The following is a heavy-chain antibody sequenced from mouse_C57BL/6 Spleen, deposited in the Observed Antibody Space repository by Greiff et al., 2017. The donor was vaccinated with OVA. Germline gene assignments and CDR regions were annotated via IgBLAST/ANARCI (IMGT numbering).Heavy chain of an antibody. V-gene: IGHV5-9-1*02. Sequence: EVQRVESGEGLVKPGGSLKLSCAASGFTFSSYAMSWVRQTPEKRLEWVAYISSGGDYIYYADTVKGRFTISRDNARNTLYLQMSSLKSEDTAMYYCTRDGTTVVATYWYFDVWGTGTTVTVSS. CDR3: TRDGTTVVATYWYFDV. J-gene: IGHJ1*03. CDR2: ISSGGDYI. CDR1: GFTFSSYA. D-gene: IGHD1-1*01.